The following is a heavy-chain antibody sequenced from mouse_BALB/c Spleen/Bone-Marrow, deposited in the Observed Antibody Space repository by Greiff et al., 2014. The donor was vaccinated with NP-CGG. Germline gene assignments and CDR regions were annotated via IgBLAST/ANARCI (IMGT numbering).Heavy chain of an antibody. Sequence: QVHVKQSGAELVKPGASVKLSCKASGYTFTSYDINWVRQRPEQGLEWIGWIFPGDNSTKYNEKFKGKATLTTDKSSSTAYMQLSRLTSEDSAVYFCTHDGLLPGMDYWGQGTSVTVSS. V-gene: IGHV1S56*01. CDR1: GYTFTSYD. CDR3: THDGLLPGMDY. J-gene: IGHJ4*01. D-gene: IGHD2-3*01. CDR2: IFPGDNST.